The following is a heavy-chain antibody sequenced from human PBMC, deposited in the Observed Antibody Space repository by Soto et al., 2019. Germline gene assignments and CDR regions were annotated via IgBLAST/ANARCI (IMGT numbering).Heavy chain of an antibody. V-gene: IGHV1-2*04. J-gene: IGHJ5*02. CDR2: INPNSGGT. Sequence: ASVKVSCKASGYTFTGYDMHWVRQAPGQGLEWMGWINPNSGGTNYAQKFQGWVTMTRDTSISTAYMELSRLRSDDTAVYYCARVPAVAGYNWFDPWGQGTLVTVSS. D-gene: IGHD6-19*01. CDR1: GYTFTGYD. CDR3: ARVPAVAGYNWFDP.